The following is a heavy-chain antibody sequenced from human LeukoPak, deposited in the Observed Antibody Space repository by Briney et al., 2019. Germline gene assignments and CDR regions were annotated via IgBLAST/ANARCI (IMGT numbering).Heavy chain of an antibody. J-gene: IGHJ4*02. CDR2: IKQDGSQK. CDR3: ARWGVDSSGWPFDY. V-gene: IGHV3-7*01. Sequence: GGSLRLSCAASGFTFDSYWMSWVRQAPGKGLEWVANIKQDGSQKYYVDSVKGRFTISRDNAKNSLYLQMNSLRAEDTAVYYCARWGVDSSGWPFDYWGQGTLVTVSS. CDR1: GFTFDSYW. D-gene: IGHD6-19*01.